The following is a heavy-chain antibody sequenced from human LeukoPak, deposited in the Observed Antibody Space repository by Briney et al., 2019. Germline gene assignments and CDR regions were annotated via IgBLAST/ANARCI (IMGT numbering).Heavy chain of an antibody. CDR3: ARALRSSPMVTSDAFDI. J-gene: IGHJ3*02. CDR2: IYYSGST. Sequence: SETLSLTCTVSGGSISSSSYYWGWLRQPPGKGLEWIGSIYYSGSTYYNPSLKSRVTISVDTSKNQFSLKLSSVTAADTAVYYCARALRSSPMVTSDAFDIWGQGTMVTVSS. V-gene: IGHV4-39*07. CDR1: GGSISSSSYY. D-gene: IGHD3-10*01.